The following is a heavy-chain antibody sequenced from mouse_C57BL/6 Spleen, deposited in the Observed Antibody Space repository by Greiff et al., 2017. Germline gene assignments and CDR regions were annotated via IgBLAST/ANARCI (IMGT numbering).Heavy chain of an antibody. D-gene: IGHD4-1*01. CDR2: IHPNSGST. CDR3: AREVLLGRGAWFAY. V-gene: IGHV1-64*01. Sequence: QVQLQQSGAELVKPGASVKLSCKASGYTFTSYWMHWVKQRPGQGLEWIGMIHPNSGSTNYNEKFKSKATLTVDKSSSTAYMQLSSLTSEDSAVYYCAREVLLGRGAWFAYWGQGTLVTVSA. J-gene: IGHJ3*01. CDR1: GYTFTSYW.